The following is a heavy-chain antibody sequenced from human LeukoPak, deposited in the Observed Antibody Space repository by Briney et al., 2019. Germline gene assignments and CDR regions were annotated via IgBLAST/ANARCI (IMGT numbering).Heavy chain of an antibody. J-gene: IGHJ4*02. CDR1: GYTFTGYF. V-gene: IGHV1-2*02. CDR3: ARVHATGYFSLDLGY. D-gene: IGHD3-9*01. Sequence: ASVRVSCKASGYTFTGYFMHWVRQAPGQGLDWMGWINPNTGGTKYAQKFQGRVTMTRDASIGTAYMELSTVTSDDTAVYFCARVHATGYFSLDLGYWGQGTLVTVSS. CDR2: INPNTGGT.